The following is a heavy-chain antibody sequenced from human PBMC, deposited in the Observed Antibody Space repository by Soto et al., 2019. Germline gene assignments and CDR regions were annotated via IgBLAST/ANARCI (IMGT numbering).Heavy chain of an antibody. D-gene: IGHD3-16*01. V-gene: IGHV3-49*03. CDR3: TRGAHDYVWGTPVREDY. CDR2: IRSKAYGGTT. J-gene: IGHJ4*02. CDR1: GFTFGDYA. Sequence: HPGGSLRLSCTASGFTFGDYAMSWFRQAPGKGLEWVGFIRSKAYGGTTEYAASVKGRFTISRDDSKSIAYLQMNSLKTEDTAVYYCTRGAHDYVWGTPVREDYWGQGTLVTVSS.